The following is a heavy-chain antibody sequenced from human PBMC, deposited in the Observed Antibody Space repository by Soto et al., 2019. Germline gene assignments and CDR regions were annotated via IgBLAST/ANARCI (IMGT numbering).Heavy chain of an antibody. J-gene: IGHJ4*02. CDR3: ATARGDDFWSGYYKGPYY. CDR2: FDPEDGET. D-gene: IGHD3-3*01. CDR1: GYTLTELS. V-gene: IGHV1-24*01. Sequence: QVQMVQSGAEVKKPGASVKVSCKFSGYTLTELSMHWVRQAPGKGLDRMGGFDPEDGETIYAQKFQGRVTMTEYTYTDTAYMELSSLRSEDTAVYYCATARGDDFWSGYYKGPYYWGQGTLVTVSS.